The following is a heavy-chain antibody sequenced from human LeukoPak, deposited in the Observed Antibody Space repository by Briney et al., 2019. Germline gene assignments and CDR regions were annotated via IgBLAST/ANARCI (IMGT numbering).Heavy chain of an antibody. Sequence: SQTLSLTCANSGDSVSSNSAAWNWIRQSPSRGLEWLGRTYYRSKWYNDYAVSVKSRMTINPDTSKNQFSLQLNSVTPEDTAVYYCAMESYNHYAFDIWGQGTMVTVSS. D-gene: IGHD1-1*01. V-gene: IGHV6-1*01. CDR1: GDSVSSNSAA. CDR3: AMESYNHYAFDI. J-gene: IGHJ3*02. CDR2: TYYRSKWYN.